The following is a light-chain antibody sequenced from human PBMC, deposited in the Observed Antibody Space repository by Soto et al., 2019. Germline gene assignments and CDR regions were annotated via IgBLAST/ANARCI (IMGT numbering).Light chain of an antibody. J-gene: IGKJ1*01. CDR1: QSITIW. CDR2: DAS. Sequence: DIQMTQSPSTLSASVGDRVTITCQASQSITIWLAWYQQKPGKAPKLLIFDASSLESGVPSRFSGSGSGTEFTLTISSLQPDDFATYYCQQYNSYSWTFGQGTKVEIK. V-gene: IGKV1-5*01. CDR3: QQYNSYSWT.